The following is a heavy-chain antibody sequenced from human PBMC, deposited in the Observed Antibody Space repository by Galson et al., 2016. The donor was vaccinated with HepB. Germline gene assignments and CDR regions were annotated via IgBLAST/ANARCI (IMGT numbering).Heavy chain of an antibody. Sequence: SLRLSCAASGFTFGSYSMNWVRQAPGKGLEWVSYISSSSSTVYYADSVKGRFTISRDNAKNSLYLQMSSLRAGDTAVYYCARGKSLWTTPWNYGLDVWGKGTTVTVSS. V-gene: IGHV3-48*01. CDR2: ISSSSSTV. D-gene: IGHD3-10*01. J-gene: IGHJ6*04. CDR1: GFTFGSYS. CDR3: ARGKSLWTTPWNYGLDV.